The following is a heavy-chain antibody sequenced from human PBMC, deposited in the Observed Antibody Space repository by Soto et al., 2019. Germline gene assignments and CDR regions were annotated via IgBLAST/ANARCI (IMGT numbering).Heavy chain of an antibody. CDR3: ARDQVFDYDFWSGYYDYYYYGMDV. V-gene: IGHV3-30-3*01. CDR2: ISYDGSNK. CDR1: GFTFSSYA. J-gene: IGHJ6*02. Sequence: GGSLRLSCAASGFTFSSYAMHWVRQAPGKGLEWVAVISYDGSNKYYADSVKGRFTISRDNSKNTLYLQMNSLRAEDTAVYYCARDQVFDYDFWSGYYDYYYYGMDVWGQGTMVTSP. D-gene: IGHD3-3*01.